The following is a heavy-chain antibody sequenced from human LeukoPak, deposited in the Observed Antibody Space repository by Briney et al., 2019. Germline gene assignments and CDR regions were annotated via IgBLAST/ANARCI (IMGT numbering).Heavy chain of an antibody. Sequence: LGESLRISCKGSGYSFTSYWIGWVRQMPGKGLEWMGIIYPGDSDTRYSPSFQGQVTISADKSISTAYLQWSSLKASDTAMYYCARLVTIFGVVIRDYYYYMDVWGKGTTVTVSS. CDR2: IYPGDSDT. CDR3: ARLVTIFGVVIRDYYYYMDV. D-gene: IGHD3-3*01. J-gene: IGHJ6*03. CDR1: GYSFTSYW. V-gene: IGHV5-51*01.